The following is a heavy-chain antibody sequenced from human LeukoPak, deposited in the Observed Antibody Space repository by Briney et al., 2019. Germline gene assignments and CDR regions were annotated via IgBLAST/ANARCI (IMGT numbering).Heavy chain of an antibody. V-gene: IGHV1-46*01. CDR1: GYTFTSYY. D-gene: IGHD1-14*01. CDR3: AREVMDNLRFDY. CDR2: INPSGGDT. Sequence: GASVKVSCKASGYTFTSYYMHWVRQAPGQGLEWMGIINPSGGDTSYAQEFQGRLTMTRDTSTNTVYMELTSLRSEDTAVYYCAREVMDNLRFDYWGQGTLVTVSS. J-gene: IGHJ4*02.